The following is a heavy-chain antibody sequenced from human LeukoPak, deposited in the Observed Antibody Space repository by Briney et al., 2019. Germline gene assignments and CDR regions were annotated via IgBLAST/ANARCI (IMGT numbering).Heavy chain of an antibody. CDR1: GFTFSSYW. V-gene: IGHV3-30-3*01. Sequence: GGSLRLSCAASGFTFSSYWMSWVRQAPGKGLEWVAVISYDGSNKYYADSVKGRFTISRDNSKNTLYLQTNSLRAEDTAVYYCARASIAAAGTVDYWGQGTLVTVSS. CDR3: ARASIAAAGTVDY. D-gene: IGHD6-13*01. J-gene: IGHJ4*02. CDR2: ISYDGSNK.